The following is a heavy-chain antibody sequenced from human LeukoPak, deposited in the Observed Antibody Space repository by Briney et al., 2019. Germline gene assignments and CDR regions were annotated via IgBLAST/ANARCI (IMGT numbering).Heavy chain of an antibody. D-gene: IGHD6-19*01. CDR3: ARDQDSSGWGYYYYYYMDG. Sequence: ASVKVSCKASGYTFTSYGISWVRQAPGQGLEWMGWISAYNGNTNYAQKLQGRVTMTTDTSTSTAFMELRSLRSDDTAVYYCARDQDSSGWGYYYYYYMDGWGKGTTVTISS. CDR2: ISAYNGNT. J-gene: IGHJ6*03. CDR1: GYTFTSYG. V-gene: IGHV1-18*01.